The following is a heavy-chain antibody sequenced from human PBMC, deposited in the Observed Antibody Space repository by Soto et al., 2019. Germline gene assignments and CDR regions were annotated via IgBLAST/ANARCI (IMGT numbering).Heavy chain of an antibody. CDR1: GGSISSPHDY. V-gene: IGHV4-61*05. CDR2: VYYSGTT. Sequence: SETLSLTCTVSGGSISSPHDYWAWIRQSPGKGLEWIGYVYYSGTTNYNPTLKSRITILVDTSENQFSLKLTSVTAADTAVYYCARHTDDILTGNEALDIWGQGTVVTVSS. CDR3: ARHTDDILTGNEALDI. D-gene: IGHD3-9*01. J-gene: IGHJ3*02.